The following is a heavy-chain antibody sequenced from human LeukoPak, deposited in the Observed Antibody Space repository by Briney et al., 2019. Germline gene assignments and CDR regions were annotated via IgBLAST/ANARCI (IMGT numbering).Heavy chain of an antibody. CDR1: GFTFSSYG. J-gene: IGHJ4*02. Sequence: PGGSLRLSCAASGFTFSSYGMHWVRQAPGKELEWVAVIWYDGSNKYYADSVKGRFTISRDNSKNTLYLQMNSLRAEDTAVYYCAVLVRDGYNYGDYWGQGTQVTVSS. CDR3: AVLVRDGYNYGDY. V-gene: IGHV3-33*01. CDR2: IWYDGSNK. D-gene: IGHD5-24*01.